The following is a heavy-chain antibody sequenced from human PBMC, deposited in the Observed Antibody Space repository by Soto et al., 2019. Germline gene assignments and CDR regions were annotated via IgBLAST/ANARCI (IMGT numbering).Heavy chain of an antibody. CDR2: ISGSGGST. V-gene: IGHV3-23*01. Sequence: EVQLLESGGGLVQPGGSLRLSCAASGFTFSNYAMNWVRQAPGKGLEWVSVISGSGGSTYYADSVKGRFTISRDNSKNTLYLQMTSLRAEDTAVYYCAKRATGTYFDYWGQGTLVTVSS. CDR3: AKRATGTYFDY. CDR1: GFTFSNYA. J-gene: IGHJ4*02. D-gene: IGHD1-1*01.